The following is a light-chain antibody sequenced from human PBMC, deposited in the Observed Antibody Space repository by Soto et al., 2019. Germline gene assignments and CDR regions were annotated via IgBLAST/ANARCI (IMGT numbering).Light chain of an antibody. CDR1: QSVRNW. J-gene: IGKJ2*01. CDR2: DAS. Sequence: DIQMTQSPSTLSASVGDRVTITCRARQSVRNWLAWYQQKPGKAPKLLIYDASSLESGVPSRFSGSGFGTEFTLTISSLQPADFATYDCPQFNTYSYTFGKGTSVEIK. V-gene: IGKV1-5*01. CDR3: PQFNTYSYT.